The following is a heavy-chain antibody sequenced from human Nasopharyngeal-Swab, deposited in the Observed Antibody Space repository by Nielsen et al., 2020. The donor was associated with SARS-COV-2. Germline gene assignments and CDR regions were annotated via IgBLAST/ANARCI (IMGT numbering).Heavy chain of an antibody. J-gene: IGHJ4*02. CDR3: ARDYCSSTSCYDY. D-gene: IGHD2-2*01. Sequence: GESLKISCAASGFTFSDYSMNWVRQTPGKGLAWVSSITSSSRYIYYADSVKGRFTISRDNGKNSLYLQMNSLRAEDTAVYYCARDYCSSTSCYDYWGQGTLVTVSS. V-gene: IGHV3-21*01. CDR2: ITSSSRYI. CDR1: GFTFSDYS.